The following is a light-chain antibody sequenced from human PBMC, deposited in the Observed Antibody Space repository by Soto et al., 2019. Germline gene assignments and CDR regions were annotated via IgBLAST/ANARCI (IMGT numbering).Light chain of an antibody. Sequence: EIGMTQSPATLSVPPGERAALSCRAGQSVSIYLAWYQQRPGQAPRLLIYDASNRATGIPARFSGSGSGTDFTLTISRLEPEDFAVYYCQQRNSWPPTFTFGQGTRLEIK. CDR3: QQRNSWPPTFT. J-gene: IGKJ5*01. V-gene: IGKV3-11*01. CDR1: QSVSIY. CDR2: DAS.